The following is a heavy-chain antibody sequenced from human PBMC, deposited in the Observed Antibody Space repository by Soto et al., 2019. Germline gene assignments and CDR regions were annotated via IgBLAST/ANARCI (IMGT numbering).Heavy chain of an antibody. D-gene: IGHD6-13*01. V-gene: IGHV3-66*01. Sequence: EVQLVESGGGLVQPGGALRISCAASGLIVINNHMTWVRQAPGKGLEWVSIIYRDGTTYYADSVKGRFTISRDSSENTLYLKMNSLRAEDTAVYYCARDFDTSRDDWAYYGIDVWGQGTTVTVSS. CDR1: GLIVINNH. J-gene: IGHJ6*02. CDR2: IYRDGTT. CDR3: ARDFDTSRDDWAYYGIDV.